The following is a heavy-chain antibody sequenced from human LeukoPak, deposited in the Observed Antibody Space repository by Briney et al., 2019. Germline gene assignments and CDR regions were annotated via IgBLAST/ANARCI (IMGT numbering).Heavy chain of an antibody. CDR1: GFTFSSYG. CDR2: VDRSGDYT. V-gene: IGHV3-23*01. J-gene: IGHJ3*02. CDR3: AKLRVLGATAFDI. D-gene: IGHD1-26*01. Sequence: GGSLRLSCAASGFTFSSYGMTWVRQAPGKGLEGVSTVDRSGDYTYNADSVKGRFIISRDNSKNMLYLQMTSLRAEDTAVYYCAKLRVLGATAFDIWGQGTVVTVSS.